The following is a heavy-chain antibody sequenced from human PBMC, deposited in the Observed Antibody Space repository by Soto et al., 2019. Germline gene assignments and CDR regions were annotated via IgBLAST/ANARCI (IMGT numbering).Heavy chain of an antibody. V-gene: IGHV4-59*08. CDR3: ARHPKTAAAGMPDY. CDR2: IYYSGST. J-gene: IGHJ4*02. CDR1: GGSISSYY. D-gene: IGHD6-13*01. Sequence: PSETLSLTCTVSGGSISSYYWSWIRQPPGKGLEWIGYIYYSGSTNYNPSLKSRVTISVDTSKNQFSLKLSFVTAADTAVYYCARHPKTAAAGMPDYSGQGSLVIVSS.